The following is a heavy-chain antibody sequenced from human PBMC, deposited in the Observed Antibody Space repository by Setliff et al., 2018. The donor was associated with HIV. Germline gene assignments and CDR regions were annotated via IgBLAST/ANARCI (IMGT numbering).Heavy chain of an antibody. V-gene: IGHV3-48*01. CDR2: ISSTSSII. Sequence: GGSLRFSCAASGFTFSSYSMNWVRQAPGKGLEWVSYISSTSSIIYYADSVKGRFTISRDNAKNSLYLQMNSLRAEDTAVYYCARMHYSSSSGYFYFWGQGTLVTVSS. CDR1: GFTFSSYS. J-gene: IGHJ4*02. CDR3: ARMHYSSSSGYFYF. D-gene: IGHD6-6*01.